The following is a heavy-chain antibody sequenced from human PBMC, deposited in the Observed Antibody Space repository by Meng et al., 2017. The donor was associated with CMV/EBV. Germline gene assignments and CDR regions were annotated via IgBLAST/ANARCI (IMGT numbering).Heavy chain of an antibody. D-gene: IGHD4-11*01. V-gene: IGHV1-8*03. Sequence: ASVKVSCKASGYTFTSYDINWVRQATGQGLEWMGWMNPNSGNTGYAQKFQGRVTITRNTSISTAYMELSSLRSDDTAVYYCARRNNYNYYYYGMDVWGQGTTVTVSS. CDR3: ARRNNYNYYYYGMDV. J-gene: IGHJ6*02. CDR1: GYTFTSYD. CDR2: MNPNSGNT.